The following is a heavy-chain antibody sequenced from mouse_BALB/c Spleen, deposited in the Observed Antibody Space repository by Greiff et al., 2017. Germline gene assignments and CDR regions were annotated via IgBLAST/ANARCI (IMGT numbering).Heavy chain of an antibody. CDR1: GFTFNTYA. CDR2: IRSKSNNYAT. V-gene: IGHV10-1*02. D-gene: IGHD1-1*01. CDR3: VRQLLGYYFDY. Sequence: EVKLMESGGGLVQPKGSLKLSCAASGFTFNTYAMNWVRQAPGKGLEWVARIRSKSNNYATYYADSVKDRFTISRDDSQSMLYLQMNNLKTEDTAMYYCVRQLLGYYFDYWGQGTTLTVSS. J-gene: IGHJ2*01.